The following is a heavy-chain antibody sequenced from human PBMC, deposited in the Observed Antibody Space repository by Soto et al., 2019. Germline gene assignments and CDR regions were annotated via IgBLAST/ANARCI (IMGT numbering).Heavy chain of an antibody. CDR3: AREIXAYVWGSYRYGEDAFDI. CDR1: GGSFSCYY. D-gene: IGHD3-16*02. V-gene: IGHV4-34*01. J-gene: IGHJ3*02. Sequence: SETLSLTCAVYGGSFSCYYWSWIRQPPGKGLEWIGEINHSGSTNYNPSLKSRVTISVDTSKNQFSLKLSSVTAADTAVYYCAREIXAYVWGSYRYGEDAFDIWGQGTMVTVSS. CDR2: INHSGST.